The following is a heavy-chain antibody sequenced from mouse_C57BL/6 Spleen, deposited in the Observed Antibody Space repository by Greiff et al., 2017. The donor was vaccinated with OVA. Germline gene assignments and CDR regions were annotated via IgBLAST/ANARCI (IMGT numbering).Heavy chain of an antibody. V-gene: IGHV5-9*01. D-gene: IGHD1-1*01. Sequence: EVNLVESGGGLVKPGGSLKLSCAASGFTFSSYTMSWVRQTPEKRLEWVATISGGGGNTYYPDSVKGRFTISRDNAKNTLYLQMSSLRSEDTALYYCARHSLPYYYGSSYRRNYFDYWGQGTTLTVSS. CDR2: ISGGGGNT. CDR3: ARHSLPYYYGSSYRRNYFDY. J-gene: IGHJ2*01. CDR1: GFTFSSYT.